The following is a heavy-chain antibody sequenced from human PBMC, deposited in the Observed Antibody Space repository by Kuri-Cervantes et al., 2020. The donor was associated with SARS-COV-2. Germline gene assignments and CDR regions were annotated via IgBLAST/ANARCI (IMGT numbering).Heavy chain of an antibody. V-gene: IGHV4-34*01. J-gene: IGHJ3*02. CDR2: INHRGST. Sequence: SETLSLTCTFYGESFSGYYWIWIRQPPGKGLEWIGEINHRGSTNYNPSLKSRATMSVDTSNNQFSLILTSVTAADTAVYYCARDGVYDFWSGYYQQDAAFDIWGQGTMVTVSS. CDR3: ARDGVYDFWSGYYQQDAAFDI. D-gene: IGHD3-3*01. CDR1: GESFSGYY.